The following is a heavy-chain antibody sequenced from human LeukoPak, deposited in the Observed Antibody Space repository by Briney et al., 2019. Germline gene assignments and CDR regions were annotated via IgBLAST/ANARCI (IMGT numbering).Heavy chain of an antibody. CDR3: ARAEEWGLPPKNY. CDR1: GYTFTGYY. D-gene: IGHD1-26*01. CDR2: VNPNSGGT. V-gene: IGHV1-2*02. J-gene: IGHJ4*02. Sequence: ASVKVSCKASGYTFTGYYMHWVRQAPGQGLEWMGWVNPNSGGTNYAQKFQGRVTMTRDTSISTAYMELSRLRSDDTAVYYCARAEEWGLPPKNYWGQGTLVTVSS.